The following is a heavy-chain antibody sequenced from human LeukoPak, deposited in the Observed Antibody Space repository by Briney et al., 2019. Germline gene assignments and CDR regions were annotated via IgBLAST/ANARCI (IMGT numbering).Heavy chain of an antibody. Sequence: SETLSLTCTVSGGSISSYYWSWIRQPPGKGLEWIGEINHSGSTNYNPSLKSRVTISVDTSKNQFSLKLSSVTAADTAVYYCARIRRGSDSWGQGTLVTVSS. CDR3: ARIRRGSDS. V-gene: IGHV4-34*01. CDR1: GGSISSYY. CDR2: INHSGST. D-gene: IGHD2-21*01. J-gene: IGHJ5*02.